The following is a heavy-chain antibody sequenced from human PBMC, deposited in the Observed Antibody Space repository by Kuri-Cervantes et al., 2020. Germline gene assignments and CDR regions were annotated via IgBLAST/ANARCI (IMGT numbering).Heavy chain of an antibody. V-gene: IGHV3-19*01. Sequence: GGSLRLSCAASGFTFDDYAMHWVRQAPGKGLEWVSGVSWNGSRTHYADSVKDRFIIPRDNSRSFLYQQMNSLRPEDMAVYYCVRSHYNFWSGYRNYYYYYMDVWGKGTTVTVSS. CDR1: GFTFDDYA. D-gene: IGHD3-3*01. CDR2: VSWNGSRT. CDR3: VRSHYNFWSGYRNYYYYYMDV. J-gene: IGHJ6*03.